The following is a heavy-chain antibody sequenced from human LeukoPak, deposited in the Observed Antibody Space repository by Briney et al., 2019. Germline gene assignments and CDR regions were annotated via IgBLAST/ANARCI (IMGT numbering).Heavy chain of an antibody. CDR3: ARDLNRETY. CDR2: ISSSGSTI. V-gene: IGHV3-48*03. D-gene: IGHD1-14*01. Sequence: GGSLRLSCAASGFTFSSYEMNWVRQAPGKGLEWVSYISSSGSTIYYADSVKGRFTISRDNAKNSLYLQMNSLRAEDTAVYYFARDLNRETYWGQGTLVSVSS. J-gene: IGHJ4*02. CDR1: GFTFSSYE.